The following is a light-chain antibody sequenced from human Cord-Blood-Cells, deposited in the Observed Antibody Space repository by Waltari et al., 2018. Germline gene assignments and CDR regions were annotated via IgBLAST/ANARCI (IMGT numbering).Light chain of an antibody. V-gene: IGLV2-14*01. Sequence: QSALTQPASVSGSPGQSITISCTGTSSDVGGYNYVSWYQQHPGKAPKLLIYEVSNRPSGVGNRFSGSKSGNTAALTISGLQAEDEADYYCSSYTSSSTLVFGTGTKVTVL. CDR1: SSDVGGYNY. CDR2: EVS. J-gene: IGLJ1*01. CDR3: SSYTSSSTLV.